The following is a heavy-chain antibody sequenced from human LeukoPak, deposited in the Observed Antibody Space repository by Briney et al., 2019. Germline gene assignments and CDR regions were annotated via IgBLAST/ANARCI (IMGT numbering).Heavy chain of an antibody. D-gene: IGHD3-9*01. Sequence: SETLSLTCSVSGAAISRYYWSWIRQSPGKGLEWLGYMSYIGNTNYNPSLKSRVTISLDTSRNQFSLQLASVTAADTAVYYCARDLRGTSAFDIWGQGTMVTVSS. V-gene: IGHV4-59*12. J-gene: IGHJ3*02. CDR1: GAAISRYY. CDR2: MSYIGNT. CDR3: ARDLRGTSAFDI.